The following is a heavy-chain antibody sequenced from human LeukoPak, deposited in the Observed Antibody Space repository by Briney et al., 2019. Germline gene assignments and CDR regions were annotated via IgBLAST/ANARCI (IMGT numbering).Heavy chain of an antibody. CDR1: GYTFTSYA. J-gene: IGHJ5*02. V-gene: IGHV1-3*01. D-gene: IGHD2-15*01. Sequence: ASVKVSCKASGYTFTSYAMHWVRQAPGQRLEWMGWINAGNGNTKYSQKFQGRVTITRDTSASTAYMELSSLRSEDTAVYYSARGVGCSGGSCYTANWFDPWGQGTLVTVSS. CDR2: INAGNGNT. CDR3: ARGVGCSGGSCYTANWFDP.